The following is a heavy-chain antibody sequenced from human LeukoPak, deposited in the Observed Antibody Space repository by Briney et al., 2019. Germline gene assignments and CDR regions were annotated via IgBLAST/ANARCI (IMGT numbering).Heavy chain of an antibody. Sequence: ASVKVSCKASGYTFTSYAMHWVRQAPGQRLEWMGWINAGNGNTKYSQKFQGRVTITRDTSASTAYMELSSLGSEDTAVYYCARYCGGDCPFDYWGQGTLVTVSS. CDR3: ARYCGGDCPFDY. CDR2: INAGNGNT. D-gene: IGHD2-21*02. J-gene: IGHJ4*02. CDR1: GYTFTSYA. V-gene: IGHV1-3*01.